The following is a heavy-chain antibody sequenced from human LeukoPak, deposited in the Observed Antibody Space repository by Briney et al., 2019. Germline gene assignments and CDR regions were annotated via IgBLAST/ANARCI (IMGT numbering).Heavy chain of an antibody. D-gene: IGHD3-3*01. CDR2: IWYDGSNK. CDR1: GFNFGDYY. V-gene: IGHV3-33*08. Sequence: PGGSLRLSCAASGFNFGDYYMSWVRQAPGKGLEWVAVIWYDGSNKYYADSVKGRFTISRDNSKNTLYLQMNSLRAEDTAVYYCARDLVSYYDFWSGPSVYYYYYGMDVWGQGTTVTVSS. J-gene: IGHJ6*02. CDR3: ARDLVSYYDFWSGPSVYYYYYGMDV.